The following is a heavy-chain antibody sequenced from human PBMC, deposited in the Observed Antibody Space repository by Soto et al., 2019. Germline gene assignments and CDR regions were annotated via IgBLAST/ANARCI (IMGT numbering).Heavy chain of an antibody. D-gene: IGHD2-15*01. CDR2: INHSGST. CDR1: CGSFSGYY. CDR3: AREPLGYCSGGSCYSDGMDV. J-gene: IGHJ6*02. V-gene: IGHV4-34*01. Sequence: SDTLSLTCAVYCGSFSGYYWSWIRQPPGKGLEWIGEINHSGSTNYNPSLKSRVTISVDTSKNQFSLKLSSVTAADTAVYYCAREPLGYCSGGSCYSDGMDVWGQGTTVTVSS.